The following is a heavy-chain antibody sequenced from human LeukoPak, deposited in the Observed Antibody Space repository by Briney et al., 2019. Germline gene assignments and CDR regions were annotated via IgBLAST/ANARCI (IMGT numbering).Heavy chain of an antibody. CDR3: ARGISSWYRYYYYYMDV. D-gene: IGHD6-13*01. J-gene: IGHJ6*03. CDR2: IYYSGRT. CDR1: GGSINSHY. Sequence: SETLSLTCTVSGGSINSHYWSWIRQPPGNGLEWIGCIYYSGRTNNNPSLKSRVTISVDTSKNQFSLKLSSVTAADTAVYYCARGISSWYRYYYYYMDVWGKGTTVTVSS. V-gene: IGHV4-59*11.